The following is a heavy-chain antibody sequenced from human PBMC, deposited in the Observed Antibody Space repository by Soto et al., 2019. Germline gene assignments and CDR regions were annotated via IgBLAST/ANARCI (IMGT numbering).Heavy chain of an antibody. Sequence: LLESGGDLVAPGQSLRLSCVASGFSFSSSALTWVRQAPGKGLEWVADISGQGGTTYYADSVKGRFIISRDNSKNTLSLQMTSLRVEDTAIYYCAKQNDYSIIEYYWFAAWGPGTLVSVSS. CDR3: AKQNDYSIIEYYWFAA. V-gene: IGHV3-23*01. CDR2: ISGQGGTT. J-gene: IGHJ5*02. D-gene: IGHD1-1*01. CDR1: GFSFSSSA.